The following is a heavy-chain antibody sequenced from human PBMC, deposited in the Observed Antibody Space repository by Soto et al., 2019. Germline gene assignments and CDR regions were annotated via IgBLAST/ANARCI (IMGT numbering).Heavy chain of an antibody. J-gene: IGHJ4*02. CDR2: IYYDGST. CDR3: ARHVNLPLAGTGFDS. D-gene: IGHD6-19*01. Sequence: SETLSLTCTVSGASISSGTFYWGWIRQPPGKGLESIANIYYDGSTYYNPSLKSRVTISLDTSKNQFSLKLSSVTAADTAVYYCARHVNLPLAGTGFDSWGRGTLVT. V-gene: IGHV4-39*01. CDR1: GASISSGTFY.